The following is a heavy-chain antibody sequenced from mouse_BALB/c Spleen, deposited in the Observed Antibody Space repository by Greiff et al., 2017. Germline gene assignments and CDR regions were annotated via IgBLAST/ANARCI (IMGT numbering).Heavy chain of an antibody. Sequence: VQLQQSGAELVKPGASVKLSCTASGFNIKDTYMHWVKQRPEQGLEWIGRIDPANGNTKYDPKFQGKATITADTSSNTAYLQLSSLTSEDTAVYYCARLITTVVANYYYAMDYWGQGTSVTVSS. J-gene: IGHJ4*01. V-gene: IGHV14-3*02. D-gene: IGHD1-1*01. CDR3: ARLITTVVANYYYAMDY. CDR2: IDPANGNT. CDR1: GFNIKDTY.